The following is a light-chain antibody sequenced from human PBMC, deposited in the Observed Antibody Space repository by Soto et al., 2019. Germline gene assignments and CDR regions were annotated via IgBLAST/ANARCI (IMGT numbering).Light chain of an antibody. CDR1: QTIRGL. CDR2: DTS. J-gene: IGKJ5*01. CDR3: QQRHNWPIT. V-gene: IGKV3-11*01. Sequence: EIVLTQSPATLSLSPGESATLSCRTSQTIRGLLNWYQQRPGQAPRLLIYDTSNRATDIPARFSGSGSGTDFILTISSLDPEDFGVYFCQQRHNWPITFGQGTRLDIK.